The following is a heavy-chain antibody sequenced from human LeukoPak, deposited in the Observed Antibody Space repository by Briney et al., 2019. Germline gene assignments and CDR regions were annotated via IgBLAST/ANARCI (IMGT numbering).Heavy chain of an antibody. CDR2: ISSSSSYI. Sequence: GGPLRLSCAASGFTFSSYSMNWVRQAPGKGLEWVSSISSSSSYIYYADSVKGRFTISRDNAKNSLYLQMNSLRAEDTAVYYCARDSGSYSFDYWGQGTLVTVSS. CDR3: ARDSGSYSFDY. D-gene: IGHD1-26*01. J-gene: IGHJ4*02. V-gene: IGHV3-21*01. CDR1: GFTFSSYS.